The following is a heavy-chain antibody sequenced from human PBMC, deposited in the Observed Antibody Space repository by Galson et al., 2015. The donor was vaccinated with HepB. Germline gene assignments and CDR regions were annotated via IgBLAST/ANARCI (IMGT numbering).Heavy chain of an antibody. J-gene: IGHJ4*02. CDR1: GYTFTSYA. V-gene: IGHV1-3*01. CDR2: INAGNGNT. Sequence: SVKVSCKASGYTFTSYAMHWVRRAPGQRLEWMGWINAGNGNTKYSQKFQGRVTITRDTSASTAYMELSSLRSEDTAVYYCARISLRLWQHFDYWGQGTLVTVSS. D-gene: IGHD5-18*01. CDR3: ARISLRLWQHFDY.